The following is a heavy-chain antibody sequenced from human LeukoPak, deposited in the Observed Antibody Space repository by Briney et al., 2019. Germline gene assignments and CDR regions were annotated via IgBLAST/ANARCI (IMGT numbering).Heavy chain of an antibody. CDR1: GYTFTSYD. D-gene: IGHD6-19*01. Sequence: GASVKVSYKASGYTFTSYDINWVRQATGQGLEWMGWMNPNSGNTGYAQKFQGRVTMTRNTSISTAYMELSSLRSEDTAVYYCARGGARGDSSGWYHSPDYMDVWGKGTTVTVSS. CDR3: ARGGARGDSSGWYHSPDYMDV. CDR2: MNPNSGNT. V-gene: IGHV1-8*01. J-gene: IGHJ6*03.